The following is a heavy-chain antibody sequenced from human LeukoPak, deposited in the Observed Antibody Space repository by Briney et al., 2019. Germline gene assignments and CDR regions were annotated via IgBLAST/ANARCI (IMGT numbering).Heavy chain of an antibody. V-gene: IGHV4-39*07. J-gene: IGHJ5*02. D-gene: IGHD3-16*01. CDR1: GGSFTSGTYH. Sequence: SETLSLTCSVSGGSFTSGTYHWGWVRQPPGKGLEWIGSVYFEGGTHYNPSLQSRVTISVDTSKNQFSLRLSSVTAADTALYYCARDHYYDGRGRFDPWGQGTLVTVSS. CDR2: VYFEGGT. CDR3: ARDHYYDGRGRFDP.